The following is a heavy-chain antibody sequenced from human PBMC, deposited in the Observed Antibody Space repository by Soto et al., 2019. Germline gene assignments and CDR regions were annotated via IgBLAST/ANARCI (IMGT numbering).Heavy chain of an antibody. D-gene: IGHD1-1*01. Sequence: QVQLRESGPGLVKPSETLSLTCNVSGGPISGYYWNWVRQPAGKGLEWIGRIYSAGTTDLNPSLKSRVIMSEDTSSNQFSLKLLSVTAADTAVYYCAANWRGAYEGLFDLWGQGTTVTVSS. CDR1: GGPISGYY. CDR2: IYSAGTT. J-gene: IGHJ3*01. CDR3: AANWRGAYEGLFDL. V-gene: IGHV4-4*07.